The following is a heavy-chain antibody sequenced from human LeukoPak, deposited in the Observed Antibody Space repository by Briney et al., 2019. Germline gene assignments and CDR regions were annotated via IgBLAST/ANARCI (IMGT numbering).Heavy chain of an antibody. CDR3: ARDSSYGDYYYYGMDV. CDR1: GFTFSDYY. Sequence: GGSLRLSCAASGFTFSDYYMSWIRQAPGKGLEWVSYISSSGSTIHYADSVKGRFTISGDNAKNSLYLQMNSLRAEDTAVYYCARDSSYGDYYYYGMDVWGQGTTVTVSS. D-gene: IGHD4-17*01. V-gene: IGHV3-11*01. CDR2: ISSSGSTI. J-gene: IGHJ6*02.